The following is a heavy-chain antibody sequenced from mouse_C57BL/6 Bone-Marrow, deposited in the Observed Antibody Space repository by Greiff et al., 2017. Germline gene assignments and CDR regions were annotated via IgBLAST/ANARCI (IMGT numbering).Heavy chain of an antibody. Sequence: QVQLQQSGAELVKPGASVKLSCKASGYTFTSYWMHWVKQRPGQGLEWIGMIHPNRGSTNYNEKFKSKATLTVDKSSITAYMQLRSLTCEDSAVYLGARGGGDGYYDWVWFAYWGQGTLVTVSA. V-gene: IGHV1-64*01. D-gene: IGHD2-3*01. CDR1: GYTFTSYW. CDR2: IHPNRGST. CDR3: ARGGGDGYYDWVWFAY. J-gene: IGHJ3*01.